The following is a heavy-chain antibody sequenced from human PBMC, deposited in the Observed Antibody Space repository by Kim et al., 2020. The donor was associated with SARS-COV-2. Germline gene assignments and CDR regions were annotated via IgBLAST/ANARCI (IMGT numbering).Heavy chain of an antibody. D-gene: IGHD6-13*01. Sequence: GGSLRLSCAASGFTFSSHWMHWVRQAPGKGLLWVSCINSDGTFTCYADSLKGRFIVSRDNAKNTLYLQMNSLRAEDTAVYYCARDKGVYGAFDLWGQGTMVTVSS. CDR1: GFTFSSHW. CDR2: INSDGTFT. CDR3: ARDKGVYGAFDL. J-gene: IGHJ3*01. V-gene: IGHV3-74*01.